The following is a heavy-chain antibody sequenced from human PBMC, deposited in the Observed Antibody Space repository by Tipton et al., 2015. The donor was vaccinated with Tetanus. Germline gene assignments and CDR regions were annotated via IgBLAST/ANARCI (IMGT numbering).Heavy chain of an antibody. Sequence: TLSLTCTVSGGSISSYYWSWIRQPPGKGLEWIGYIYYSGSTNYNPSLKSRVTISVDTSKNQFSLKLSSVTAADTAVYYCARGYHSSGYYLNGMDVWGQGPTVTVSS. CDR3: ARGYHSSGYYLNGMDV. V-gene: IGHV4-59*01. CDR2: IYYSGST. D-gene: IGHD3-22*01. CDR1: GGSISSYY. J-gene: IGHJ6*02.